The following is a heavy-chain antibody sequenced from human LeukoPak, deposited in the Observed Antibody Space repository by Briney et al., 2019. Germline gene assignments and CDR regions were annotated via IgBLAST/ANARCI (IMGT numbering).Heavy chain of an antibody. D-gene: IGHD3-22*01. CDR3: ARGAPGAYYYDSSGYYSY. J-gene: IGHJ4*02. CDR2: IYHSGST. CDR1: GYSISSGYY. Sequence: SETLSLTCAVSGYSISSGYYWGWIRQPPGKGLEWIGSIYHSGSTYYNPSLKSRVTISVDTSKNQFSLKLSSVTAADTAVYYCARGAPGAYYYDSSGYYSYWDQGTLVTVSS. V-gene: IGHV4-38-2*01.